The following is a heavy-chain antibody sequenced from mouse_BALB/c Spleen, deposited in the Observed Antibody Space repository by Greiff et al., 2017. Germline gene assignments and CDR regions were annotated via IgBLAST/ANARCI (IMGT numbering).Heavy chain of an antibody. J-gene: IGHJ3*01. Sequence: DVMLVESGGGLVKPGGSLKLSCAASGFTFSSYTMSWVRQTPEKRLEWVATISSGGSYTYYPDSVKGRFTISRDNAKNTLYLQMSSLKSEDTAMYYCTREGETGFAYWGQGTLVTVSA. CDR2: ISSGGSYT. CDR3: TREGETGFAY. D-gene: IGHD4-1*01. CDR1: GFTFSSYT. V-gene: IGHV5-6-4*01.